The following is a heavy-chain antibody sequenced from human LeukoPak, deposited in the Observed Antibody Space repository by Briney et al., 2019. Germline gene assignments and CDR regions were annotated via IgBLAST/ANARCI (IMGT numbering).Heavy chain of an antibody. J-gene: IGHJ4*02. V-gene: IGHV3-23*01. CDR2: ISGSGGST. Sequence: GGSLRLSCAASGFTFSSYAMSWVRQAPGKGLEWVSAISGSGGSTYYADSVKGRFTISRDNSKNTLYLQMNSLRAEDTAVYYCAKSLRGIVGATMALGSFDYWGQGTLVTVSS. CDR3: AKSLRGIVGATMALGSFDY. CDR1: GFTFSSYA. D-gene: IGHD1-26*01.